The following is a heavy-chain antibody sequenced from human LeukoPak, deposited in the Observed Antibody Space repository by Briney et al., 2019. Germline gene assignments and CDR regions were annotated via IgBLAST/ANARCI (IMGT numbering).Heavy chain of an antibody. D-gene: IGHD3-22*01. V-gene: IGHV3-74*01. J-gene: IGHJ4*02. CDR1: GFTVTNYW. CDR2: INSDGSNT. Sequence: GGSLRLSCTTSGFTVTNYWMHWVRQAPGKGLAWVSRINSDGSNTNYAGSVKGRFTISRDNAKNTLYLQMNSLRAEDTAVYYCAGGLSDYYYTVGYWGQGTLVTVSS. CDR3: AGGLSDYYYTVGY.